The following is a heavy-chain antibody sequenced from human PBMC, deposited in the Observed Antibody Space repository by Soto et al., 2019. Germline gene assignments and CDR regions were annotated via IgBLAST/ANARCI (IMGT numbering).Heavy chain of an antibody. CDR1: GYSFTTYG. J-gene: IGHJ4*02. CDR2: ISVHSGST. V-gene: IGHV1-18*01. Sequence: QVHLVQSGAEMKKPGASVKVSCKTSGYSFTTYGITWVRQAPGQGLEWMGWISVHSGSTQSVQKLQGRVTMTTDTSTSTAYMELRSLRSDDTAVYYCARESQGRYEYWGQGTLVTVSS. CDR3: ARESQGRYEY. D-gene: IGHD5-12*01.